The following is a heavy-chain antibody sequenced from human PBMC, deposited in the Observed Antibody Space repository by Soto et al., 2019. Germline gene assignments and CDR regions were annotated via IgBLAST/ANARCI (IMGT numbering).Heavy chain of an antibody. Sequence: GESLKISCKGSRYSFITYWICWVRQMPGKGLEWVGIIYPGDSGTRYSPSFQGQVIVSADRSINTAYLQWSSLKASPTAMYYWVRADNPVAWKADVFDLWGQGTMVTVSS. CDR1: RYSFITYW. J-gene: IGHJ3*01. CDR3: VRADNPVAWKADVFDL. D-gene: IGHD1-1*01. V-gene: IGHV5-51*01. CDR2: IYPGDSGT.